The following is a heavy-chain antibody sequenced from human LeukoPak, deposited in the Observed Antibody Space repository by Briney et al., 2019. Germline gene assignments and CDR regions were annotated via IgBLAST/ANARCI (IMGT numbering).Heavy chain of an antibody. CDR1: GYTFTSYG. J-gene: IGHJ6*02. CDR2: ISAYNGNT. CDR3: ARGGPTPTGWFGELLPNFNDPYGMDV. D-gene: IGHD3-10*01. Sequence: ASVNVSCKASGYTFTSYGISWVRQAPGQGLEWMGWISAYNGNTNYAQKLQGRVTMTTDTSTSTAYMELRSLRSDDTAAYYCARGGPTPTGWFGELLPNFNDPYGMDVWGQGTTVTVSS. V-gene: IGHV1-18*01.